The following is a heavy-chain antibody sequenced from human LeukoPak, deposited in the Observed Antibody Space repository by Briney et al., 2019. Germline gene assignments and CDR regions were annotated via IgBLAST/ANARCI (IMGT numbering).Heavy chain of an antibody. CDR2: IYYSGST. CDR3: ARESPDYDNAFDI. V-gene: IGHV4-59*01. Sequence: SETLSLTCTVSGGSISSYYWSWIRQPPGKGLEWIGYIYYSGSTNYSPSLKSRVTISVDTSKNQFSLKLSSVTAADTAVYYCARESPDYDNAFDIWGQGTMVTVSS. J-gene: IGHJ3*02. CDR1: GGSISSYY. D-gene: IGHD3-22*01.